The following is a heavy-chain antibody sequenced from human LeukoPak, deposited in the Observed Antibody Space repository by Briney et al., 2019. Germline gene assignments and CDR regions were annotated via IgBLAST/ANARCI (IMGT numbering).Heavy chain of an antibody. CDR3: ARERAVTTGIRSYYYYMDV. J-gene: IGHJ6*03. Sequence: YXXXWVRXXXGKGLEWVSSISSSSSYIYYADSVKGRFTISRDNAKNSLYLQMNSLRAEDTAVYYCARERAVTTGIRSYYYYMDVWGKGTTVTVSS. D-gene: IGHD4-11*01. V-gene: IGHV3-21*01. CDR2: ISSSSSYI. CDR1: YX.